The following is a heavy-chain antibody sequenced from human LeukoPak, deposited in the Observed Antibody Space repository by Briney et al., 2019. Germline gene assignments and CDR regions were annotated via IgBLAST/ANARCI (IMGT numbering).Heavy chain of an antibody. CDR2: ISWDSDTT. D-gene: IGHD3-10*01. V-gene: IGHV3-9*01. CDR3: AKDLVRGVLDAFDK. J-gene: IGHJ3*02. Sequence: GRSLRLSCEASGFTFDDYAMHWVRQAPGKGLEWVSGISWDSDTTSYADSVKGRFTISRDNSKNSLYLQMNSLRPEDTALYYCAKDLVRGVLDAFDKWGQGTMVIVSS. CDR1: GFTFDDYA.